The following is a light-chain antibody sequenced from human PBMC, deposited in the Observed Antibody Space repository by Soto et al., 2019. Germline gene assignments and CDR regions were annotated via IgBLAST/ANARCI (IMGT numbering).Light chain of an antibody. Sequence: DIQMTQSPSTLSASVGDRVTITCRASQSIRAWLAWYQQKPGKAPKFLIYEASSLERGVPSRFSGSGSGTEFTLTISSLQADDFATYYCQQYDKYPGTFGQGTKVEV. CDR2: EAS. CDR1: QSIRAW. CDR3: QQYDKYPGT. J-gene: IGKJ1*01. V-gene: IGKV1-5*03.